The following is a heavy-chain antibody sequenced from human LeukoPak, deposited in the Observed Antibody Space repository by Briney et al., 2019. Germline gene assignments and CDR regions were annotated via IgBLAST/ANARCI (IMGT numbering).Heavy chain of an antibody. D-gene: IGHD3-22*01. CDR3: ARDLYYDRSGYWDY. J-gene: IGHJ4*02. V-gene: IGHV3-7*01. Sequence: GGSLRLSCAASGFTFSSYWMSWVREAPGKGLEWVANIKQEGSEKYYVDSVKGRFTISRDNAKNSLYLQMNSLRAEDAAVYYCARDLYYDRSGYWDYWGQGTLVTVSS. CDR1: GFTFSSYW. CDR2: IKQEGSEK.